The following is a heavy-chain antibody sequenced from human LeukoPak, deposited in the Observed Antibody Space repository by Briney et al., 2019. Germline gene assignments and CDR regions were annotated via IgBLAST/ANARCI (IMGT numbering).Heavy chain of an antibody. J-gene: IGHJ5*02. D-gene: IGHD3-22*01. V-gene: IGHV1-69*06. CDR1: GGTFSSYA. CDR2: IIPIFGTA. Sequence: SVKVSCKASGGTFSSYAISWVRQAPGQGLEWMGGIIPIFGTANYAQKFQGRVTITADKSTSTAYMELSSLRSEDTAVYYCATRIYGDSSGYNWFDPWGQGTLVTVSS. CDR3: ATRIYGDSSGYNWFDP.